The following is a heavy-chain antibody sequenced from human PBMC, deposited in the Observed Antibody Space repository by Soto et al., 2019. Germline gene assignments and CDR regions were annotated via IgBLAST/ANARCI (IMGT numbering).Heavy chain of an antibody. J-gene: IGHJ6*02. D-gene: IGHD3-10*01. Sequence: ESGGGLVKPGGSLRLSCVASEFTFSVYSMNWVRQAPGKGLEWVSSISSGSSYIYYADSVKGRFTISRDNDKSSLFLHMNSPRGDDTAVYYCTRDRVKIRGGYYHYYGMDVWGQGTTVTVSS. CDR2: ISSGSSYI. V-gene: IGHV3-21*06. CDR3: TRDRVKIRGGYYHYYGMDV. CDR1: EFTFSVYS.